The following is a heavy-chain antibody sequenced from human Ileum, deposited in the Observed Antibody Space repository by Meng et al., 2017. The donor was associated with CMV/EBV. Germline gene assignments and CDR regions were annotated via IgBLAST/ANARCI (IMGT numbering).Heavy chain of an antibody. CDR3: VRNLIRGWGYDM. V-gene: IGHV1-2*02. D-gene: IGHD6-19*01. J-gene: IGHJ4*02. CDR1: GYTFTAFY. Sequence: QVTPVPAGAGVEKPGASVKVSCKASGYTFTAFYIHWVRQTPVQGLEWMGWIHPNTGDTKYAQKFWGRFTMTRATSINTAYMELNSLTSDDTAVYYCVRNLIRGWGYDMWGQGTLVTVSS. CDR2: IHPNTGDT.